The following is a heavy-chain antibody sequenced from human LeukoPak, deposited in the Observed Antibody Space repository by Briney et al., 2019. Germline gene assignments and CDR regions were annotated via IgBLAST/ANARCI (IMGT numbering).Heavy chain of an antibody. CDR1: GFTLSDYS. Sequence: GGTLRLPCAASGFTLSDYSMNWVRQAPGRGLEWISYIGIDSGNTNYADSVKGRLTISGDKAKNSLYLQMNSLRVEDTAVYYCARDYKYAFDNWGQGTLVTVSS. J-gene: IGHJ4*02. CDR2: IGIDSGNT. CDR3: ARDYKYAFDN. V-gene: IGHV3-48*01. D-gene: IGHD5-24*01.